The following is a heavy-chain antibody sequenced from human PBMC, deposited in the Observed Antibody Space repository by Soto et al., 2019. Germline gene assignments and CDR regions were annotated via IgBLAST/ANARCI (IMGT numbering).Heavy chain of an antibody. CDR3: ASRASLTYYNSRGYFDL. Sequence: QVQLVQSGGEVKKPGASVKVSCKASGYTFTGHYMHWVRQAPGQGLEWMGWINPNSGATIYAQKFQDWVTMTRDTSISTAYMELSRLRYDDTAVYYCASRASLTYYNSRGYFDLWGQGTLVTVSS. CDR1: GYTFTGHY. V-gene: IGHV1-2*04. J-gene: IGHJ4*02. CDR2: INPNSGAT. D-gene: IGHD3-22*01.